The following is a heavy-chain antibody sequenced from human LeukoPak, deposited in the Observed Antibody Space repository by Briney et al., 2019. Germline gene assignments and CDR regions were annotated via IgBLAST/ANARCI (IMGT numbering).Heavy chain of an antibody. J-gene: IGHJ6*03. V-gene: IGHV3-23*01. D-gene: IGHD6-19*01. Sequence: GGSLRLSCAASGFAFSSFAMGWVRQSPGKGLEWLSTINGGGNTTFYSDSVRGRFTISRDNSKNTPYLHMDSLRPDDTAIYYCTKELHVAVAVADYYYFYMDAWGRGTAVTVSS. CDR3: TKELHVAVAVADYYYFYMDA. CDR1: GFAFSSFA. CDR2: INGGGNTT.